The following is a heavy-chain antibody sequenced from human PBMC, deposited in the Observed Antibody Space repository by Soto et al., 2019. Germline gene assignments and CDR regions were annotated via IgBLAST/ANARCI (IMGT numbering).Heavy chain of an antibody. D-gene: IGHD2-8*02. CDR3: ARDKITGLFDY. CDR2: IKHSGST. J-gene: IGHJ4*02. Sequence: QVQLQQWGAGLLKPSETLSLTCAVYGGSFSGYYWTWMRQRPGTGLEWIGEIKHSGSTNYNPSPKSRVTISVDTSKNQFSLKLTSVTAAKTAVYYCARDKITGLFDYWGQGTLVTVSS. V-gene: IGHV4-34*01. CDR1: GGSFSGYY.